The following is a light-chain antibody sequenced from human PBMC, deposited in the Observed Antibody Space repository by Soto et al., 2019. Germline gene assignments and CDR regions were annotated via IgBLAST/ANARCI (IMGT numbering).Light chain of an antibody. V-gene: IGLV2-8*01. CDR2: EVN. Sequence: QSALTQPPSASGSPGQSVAISCTGTSSDVGGYNYVSWYQQHPGKAPKLMIYEVNKRPSGVPDRFSGSKSGNTASLTVSGLQAEDEAYYYCSSYAGSSNVIGTGTKLTV. CDR3: SSYAGSSNV. J-gene: IGLJ1*01. CDR1: SSDVGGYNY.